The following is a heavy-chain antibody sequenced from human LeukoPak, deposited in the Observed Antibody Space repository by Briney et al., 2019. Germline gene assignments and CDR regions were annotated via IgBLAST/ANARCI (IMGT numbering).Heavy chain of an antibody. CDR1: GYSISSGYY. J-gene: IGHJ4*02. D-gene: IGHD1-26*01. Sequence: PSETLSLTCTVSGYSISSGYYWGWIRQPPGKGLEWIGSIYHSGSTYYNPSLKSRVTISVDMSKNQFSLKLSSVTAADTAVYYCARAPRWELLLDYWGQGTLVTVSS. CDR3: ARAPRWELLLDY. V-gene: IGHV4-38-2*02. CDR2: IYHSGST.